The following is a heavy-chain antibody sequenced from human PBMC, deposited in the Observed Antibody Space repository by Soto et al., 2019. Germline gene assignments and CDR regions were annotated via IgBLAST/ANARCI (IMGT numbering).Heavy chain of an antibody. D-gene: IGHD3-22*01. Sequence: ASVKVSCKASGGTFSSYTISWVRQAPGQGLEWMGRIIPILGIANYAQKFQGRVTITADKSTSTAYMELSSLRSEDTAVYYCATNQRTYYYDSSGYYCYWGQGTLVTVSS. V-gene: IGHV1-69*02. CDR3: ATNQRTYYYDSSGYYCY. J-gene: IGHJ4*02. CDR2: IIPILGIA. CDR1: GGTFSSYT.